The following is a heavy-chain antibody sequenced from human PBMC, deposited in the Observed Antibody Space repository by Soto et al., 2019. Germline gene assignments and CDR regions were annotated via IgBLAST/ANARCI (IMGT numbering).Heavy chain of an antibody. CDR2: IYYRGST. CDR1: GGSISSYY. J-gene: IGHJ4*02. CDR3: ASHGGSSGYDYSFDY. D-gene: IGHD5-12*01. V-gene: IGHV4-59*08. Sequence: SETLSLTCTVSGGSISSYYWSWIRQPPGKGLEWIGYIYYRGSTNYNPSLKSRVTISGDTSKNQFSLKLGSVTAADTAVYYCASHGGSSGYDYSFDYWGQGTLVTVSS.